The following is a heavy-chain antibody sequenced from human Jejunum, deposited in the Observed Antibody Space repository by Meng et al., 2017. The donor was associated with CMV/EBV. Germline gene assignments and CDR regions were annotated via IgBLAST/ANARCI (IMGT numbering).Heavy chain of an antibody. CDR2: IYYSGGT. V-gene: IGHV4-30-4*01. J-gene: IGHJ4*02. CDR1: GGSIRSGDYY. CDR3: ARDAGGAVITPIGEN. D-gene: IGHD4-23*01. Sequence: SGGSIRSGDYYWSWIRQPPGKGLEWIGYIYYSGGTFYNPSLKRRATISVDTAKNQFSLKLSSVTAADTAVYYCARDAGGAVITPIGENWSPGTLVTVSS.